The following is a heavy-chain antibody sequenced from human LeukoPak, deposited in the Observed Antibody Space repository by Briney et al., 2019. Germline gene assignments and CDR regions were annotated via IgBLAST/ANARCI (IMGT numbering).Heavy chain of an antibody. J-gene: IGHJ5*02. Sequence: PGGSLTLLCAPSGFTFSSYWVHWVRQAPGKGLVWVSRISTDGSSTTYADSVKGRFTISRDNAKNTLYRQMNSLRAEDTAVYYCARAPGSGYYHWGQGALVTVSS. CDR2: ISTDGSST. CDR1: GFTFSSYW. CDR3: ARAPGSGYYH. V-gene: IGHV3-74*01. D-gene: IGHD3-22*01.